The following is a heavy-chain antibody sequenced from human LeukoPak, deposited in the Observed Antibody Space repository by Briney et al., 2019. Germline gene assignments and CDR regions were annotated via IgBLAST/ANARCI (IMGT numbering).Heavy chain of an antibody. CDR2: IYYSGST. J-gene: IGHJ5*02. V-gene: IGHV4-59*01. Sequence: LSETLSLTCTVSGGSISSYYWSWIRQPPGKGLEWIGYIYYSGSTNYNPSLKSRVTISVDTSKNQFSLKLSSVTAADTAVYYCARAHIVVVPAACNWFDPWGQGTLVTVSS. CDR3: ARAHIVVVPAACNWFDP. D-gene: IGHD2-2*01. CDR1: GGSISSYY.